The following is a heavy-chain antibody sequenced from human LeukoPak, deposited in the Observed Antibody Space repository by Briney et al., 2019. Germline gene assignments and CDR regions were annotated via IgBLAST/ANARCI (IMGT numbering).Heavy chain of an antibody. CDR2: VFYSGST. D-gene: IGHD2-2*01. V-gene: IGHV4-39*01. Sequence: SETLSLTCSVSGGSMRTPSHYWDWIRQSPRKGLEWIGSVFYSGSTYFNPSFRRRVTISGDTSTNQISLSLTSVTAADTAVYYCARRNTEVPDTMPLNAFDVWGQKTVVIVSS. CDR3: ARRNTEVPDTMPLNAFDV. CDR1: GGSMRTPSHY. J-gene: IGHJ3*01.